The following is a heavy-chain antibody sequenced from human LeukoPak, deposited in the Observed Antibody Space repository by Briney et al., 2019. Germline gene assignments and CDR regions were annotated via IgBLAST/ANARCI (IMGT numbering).Heavy chain of an antibody. CDR3: ARGLQGNYPDY. V-gene: IGHV4-30-4*07. J-gene: IGHJ4*02. CDR1: GGSISSGGYS. D-gene: IGHD4-11*01. CDR2: IYYSGST. Sequence: SETLSLTCAVSGGSISSGGYSWSWIRQPPGKGLEWIGYIYYSGSTYYNPSLKSRVTISVDTSKNQFSLKLSSVTAADTAVYYCARGLQGNYPDYWGQGTLVTVSS.